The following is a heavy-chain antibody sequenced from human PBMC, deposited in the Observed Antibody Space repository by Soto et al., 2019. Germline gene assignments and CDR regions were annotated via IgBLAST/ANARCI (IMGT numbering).Heavy chain of an antibody. CDR2: ISGYNGNT. Sequence: QVQLVESGAEVKKPGASVKVSCKASGYTFTNYGISWVRQAPGQGLEWMGWISGYNGNTKYAQKFQGRATMTTDTPTNTAYMELRSLRSDDTAVYYCARDREYYYDSSGNYYYHYGMDVWGQGTTVTVS. D-gene: IGHD3-22*01. J-gene: IGHJ6*02. V-gene: IGHV1-18*04. CDR3: ARDREYYYDSSGNYYYHYGMDV. CDR1: GYTFTNYG.